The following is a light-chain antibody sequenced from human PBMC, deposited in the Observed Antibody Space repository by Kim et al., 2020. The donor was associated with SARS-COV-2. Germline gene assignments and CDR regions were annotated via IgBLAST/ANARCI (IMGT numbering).Light chain of an antibody. V-gene: IGKV3-20*01. CDR1: QSVSSSN. CDR3: HHYGSSPIT. J-gene: IGKJ5*01. CDR2: AAS. Sequence: EIVLTQSPGILSLSPGERATLSCRASQSVSSSNLAWYRQKRGQAPRLLIYAASDRPTGIPDRFTGNGSGTDFTLTISRLEPEDFAVYFCHHYGSSPITFGQGTRLEIK.